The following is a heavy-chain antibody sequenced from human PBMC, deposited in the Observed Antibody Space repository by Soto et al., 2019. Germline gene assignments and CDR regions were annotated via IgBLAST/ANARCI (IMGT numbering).Heavy chain of an antibody. J-gene: IGHJ4*02. V-gene: IGHV1-46*01. CDR2: INTSGGST. CDR3: ARTRGIAAAGNDY. Sequence: ASVKVSCKASGYPFTSYYMHWVRHAPGQGLEWMGIINTSGGSTSYAQQFQGRVTMTRDTSTSTVYMELSSLRSEDTAVYYRARTRGIAAAGNDYWGQGTLVTVSS. D-gene: IGHD6-13*01. CDR1: GYPFTSYY.